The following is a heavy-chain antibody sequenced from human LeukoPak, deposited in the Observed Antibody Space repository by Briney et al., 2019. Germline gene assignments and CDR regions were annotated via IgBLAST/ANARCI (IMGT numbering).Heavy chain of an antibody. D-gene: IGHD5-24*01. J-gene: IGHJ4*02. CDR1: GGSISSSSYY. CDR3: ARGSQDGYSEEWLDY. V-gene: IGHV4-39*07. Sequence: SETLSLTCTVSGGSISSSSYYWGWIRQPPGKGLEWIGSIYYSGSTYYNPSLKSRVTISVDTSKNQFSLKLSSVTAADTAVYYCARGSQDGYSEEWLDYWGQGTLVTVSS. CDR2: IYYSGST.